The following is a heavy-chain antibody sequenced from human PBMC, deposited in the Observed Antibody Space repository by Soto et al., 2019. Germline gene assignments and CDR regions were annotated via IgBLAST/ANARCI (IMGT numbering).Heavy chain of an antibody. Sequence: EVQLLESGGGLVQPGGSLRLSCAGSGFTFSNYAMSWVRQTPGKGLEWVSAMRSSGLTTYYADSVKGRFTISRDNSKNTLYMQMNSLRGEDTAVYYCAKGDRAARQGSYYYGLDVWGQGTTVSVSS. D-gene: IGHD6-6*01. V-gene: IGHV3-23*01. CDR2: MRSSGLTT. CDR1: GFTFSNYA. CDR3: AKGDRAARQGSYYYGLDV. J-gene: IGHJ6*02.